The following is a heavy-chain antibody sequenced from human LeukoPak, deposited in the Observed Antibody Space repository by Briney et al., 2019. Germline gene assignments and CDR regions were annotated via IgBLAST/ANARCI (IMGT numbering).Heavy chain of an antibody. CDR3: ARGLGGYHYGNWFDP. Sequence: SVKVSCKASGYTFTSYAISWVRQAPGQGLEWMGGIIPIFGTANYAQKFQGRVTITTDESTSTAYMELSSLRSEDTAVYYCARGLGGYHYGNWFDPWGQGTLVTVSS. D-gene: IGHD3-16*01. CDR2: IIPIFGTA. CDR1: GYTFTSYA. V-gene: IGHV1-69*05. J-gene: IGHJ5*02.